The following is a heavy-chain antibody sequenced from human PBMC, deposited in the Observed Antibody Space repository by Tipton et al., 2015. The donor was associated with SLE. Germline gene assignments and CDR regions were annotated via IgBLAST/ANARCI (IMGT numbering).Heavy chain of an antibody. CDR1: GFTFSSYA. CDR3: AKGVGACDD. Sequence: SLRLSCAASGFTFSSYAMSWVRQAPGKGLERVSAISGRGGSTYYADSVKARFTISRDNSKNTLYLQMNSLSAEDTAVYYCAKGVGACDDCGQGTLVSVSA. V-gene: IGHV3-23*01. J-gene: IGHJ4*02. D-gene: IGHD1-26*01. CDR2: ISGRGGST.